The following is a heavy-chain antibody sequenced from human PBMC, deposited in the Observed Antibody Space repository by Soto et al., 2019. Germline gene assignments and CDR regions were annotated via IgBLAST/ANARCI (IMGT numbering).Heavy chain of an antibody. V-gene: IGHV1-69*13. J-gene: IGHJ6*02. CDR1: GYTFTSYG. CDR3: ASSTIVLMVYAGGYYGMDV. Sequence: GASVKVSCKASGYTFTSYGISWVRQAPGQGLEWMGGIIPIFGTANYAQKFQGRVTITADESTSTAYMELSSLRSEDTAVYYCASSTIVLMVYAGGYYGMDVWGQGTTVTVSS. D-gene: IGHD2-8*01. CDR2: IIPIFGTA.